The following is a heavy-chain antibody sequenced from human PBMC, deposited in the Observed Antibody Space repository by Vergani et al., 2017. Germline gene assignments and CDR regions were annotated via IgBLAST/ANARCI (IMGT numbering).Heavy chain of an antibody. J-gene: IGHJ4*02. D-gene: IGHD3-22*01. V-gene: IGHV5-51*01. Sequence: EVQLVQSGAEVKTPGESLTISCQISGYSFTNYWIGWVRQMPGKGLEWMGIIHPADSYTRYSPSFQGQVTISVDKSISTAYLQRSSLRASDSAMYYCARLYGRDSSGSKYFDYWGQGTLVTVSS. CDR2: IHPADSYT. CDR3: ARLYGRDSSGSKYFDY. CDR1: GYSFTNYW.